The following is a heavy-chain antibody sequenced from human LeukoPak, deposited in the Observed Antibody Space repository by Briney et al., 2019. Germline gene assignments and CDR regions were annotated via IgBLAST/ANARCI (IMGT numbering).Heavy chain of an antibody. D-gene: IGHD3-22*01. CDR2: MNPKTGYT. Sequence: ASVKVSCTASGYIITGYYMQWVRQAPGQGPEWMGWMNPKTGYTNYAQKFQGRVTMTSDKSISTAYMELSRLGSDDTAIYYCARDPSGDSSGYPFDYWGQGTLVTVSS. V-gene: IGHV1-2*02. CDR1: GYIITGYY. J-gene: IGHJ4*02. CDR3: ARDPSGDSSGYPFDY.